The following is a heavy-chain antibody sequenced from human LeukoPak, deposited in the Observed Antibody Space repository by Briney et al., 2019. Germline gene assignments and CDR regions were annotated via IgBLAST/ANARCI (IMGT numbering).Heavy chain of an antibody. J-gene: IGHJ4*02. CDR2: ISGSGGST. CDR3: AKGYCASTTCYSRFEN. CDR1: GFTFSSYA. Sequence: GGSLRLSCAASGFTFSSYAMSWVHQAPGKGLEWVSAISGSGGSTFYADSVKGRFTISRDNSKNTLFLQMNSLRAEDTAVYYCAKGYCASTTCYSRFENWGQGTQVTVSS. D-gene: IGHD2-2*01. V-gene: IGHV3-23*01.